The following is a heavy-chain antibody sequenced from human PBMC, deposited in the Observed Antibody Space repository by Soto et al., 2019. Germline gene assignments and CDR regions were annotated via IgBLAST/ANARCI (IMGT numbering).Heavy chain of an antibody. CDR1: GFTLSDHY. D-gene: IGHD3-22*01. V-gene: IGHV3-72*01. CDR2: SRDKPQGYST. Sequence: GGSLRLSCACSGFTLSDHYIDWVRQAPGKGLEWVGRSRDKPQGYSTAYAASVKGRFTTSRDESKNSAYLQMNSLKTEDTAVYYCVRATYFSDSSGYTRCLDYWGQGTLVTVSS. CDR3: VRATYFSDSSGYTRCLDY. J-gene: IGHJ4*02.